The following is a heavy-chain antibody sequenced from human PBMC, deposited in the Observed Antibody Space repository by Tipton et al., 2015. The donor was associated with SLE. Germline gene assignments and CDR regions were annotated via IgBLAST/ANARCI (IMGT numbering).Heavy chain of an antibody. D-gene: IGHD2-8*01. CDR2: ISDSGST. CDR3: ARVLGSRYCTNGVCSSPYYYYYYMDV. J-gene: IGHJ6*03. V-gene: IGHV4-59*11. CDR1: GASISSHY. Sequence: TLSLTCSVSGASISSHYWSWIRQPPGKGLEWIGYISDSGSTNYNPSLKSRVTISVDTSKNQFSLKLSSVTAADTALYYCARVLGSRYCTNGVCSSPYYYYYYMDVWGKGTSVTVSS.